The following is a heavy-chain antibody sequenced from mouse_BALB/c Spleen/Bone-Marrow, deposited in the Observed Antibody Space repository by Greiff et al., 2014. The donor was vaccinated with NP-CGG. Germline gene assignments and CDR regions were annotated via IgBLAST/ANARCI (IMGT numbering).Heavy chain of an antibody. CDR3: AREGITTEVDYALDY. D-gene: IGHD2-4*01. CDR1: GYTFTSYN. CDR2: VDPYNGGT. V-gene: IGHV1S135*01. Sequence: EVQLQQSGPELVKPGASVKVSCKASGYTFTSYNMYWVKQSHGRSLEWIGYVDPYNGGTNYNQKFKGKATLTVDKSSSTAYMHLNSLTSEDSAVYYCAREGITTEVDYALDYWGQGTSVTVSS. J-gene: IGHJ4*01.